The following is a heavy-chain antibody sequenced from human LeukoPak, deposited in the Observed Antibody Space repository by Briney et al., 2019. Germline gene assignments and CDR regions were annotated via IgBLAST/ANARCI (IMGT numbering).Heavy chain of an antibody. J-gene: IGHJ3*02. CDR3: ARDPDAYYYDSSGHTDRRDAFDI. V-gene: IGHV4-38-2*02. CDR1: GYSISSGYY. Sequence: SETLSLTCTVSGYSISSGYYWGWIRQPPGKGLEWIGSIYHSGSTYYNPSLKSRVTISVDTSKNQFSLKLSSVTAADTAVYYCARDPDAYYYDSSGHTDRRDAFDIWGQGTMVTVSS. CDR2: IYHSGST. D-gene: IGHD3-22*01.